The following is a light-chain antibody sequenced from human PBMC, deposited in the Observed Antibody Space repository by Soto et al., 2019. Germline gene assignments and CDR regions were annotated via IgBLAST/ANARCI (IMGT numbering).Light chain of an antibody. CDR3: CSYAGSYTHYV. CDR1: SSDVGGYNY. V-gene: IGLV2-11*01. J-gene: IGLJ1*01. CDR2: AVT. Sequence: QSALTQPRSVSWSPGQSVTISCTGTSSDVGGYNYVSWYQQYPGKAPKVMIYAVTKRPSGVPDRISGSKSGNTASLTISGLQAEDEADYYCCSYAGSYTHYVFGTGTKLTVL.